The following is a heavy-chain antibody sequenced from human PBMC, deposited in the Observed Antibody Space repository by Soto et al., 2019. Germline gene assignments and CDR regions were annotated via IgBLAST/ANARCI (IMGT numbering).Heavy chain of an antibody. V-gene: IGHV4-59*08. J-gene: IGHJ5*02. Sequence: SETLSLTCTVSGAAMNSYSWSWIRQSPGKGLEWIGYTFYSGTPNYNPSLKSRVTISVDTSKNQFSLKLTSVTAADTAFYYCARRYPRYCSGGDCYGYWFDPWGQGTLVTVSS. CDR3: ARRYPRYCSGGDCYGYWFDP. CDR1: GAAMNSYS. D-gene: IGHD2-15*01. CDR2: TFYSGTP.